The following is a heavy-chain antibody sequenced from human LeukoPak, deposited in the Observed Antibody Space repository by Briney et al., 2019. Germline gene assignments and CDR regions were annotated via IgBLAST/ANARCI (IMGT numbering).Heavy chain of an antibody. CDR3: AKDGSHNFWSGYYYYHYGMDV. V-gene: IGHV3-23*01. Sequence: GGSLRLSCAASGFTFSSYAMSWVRQAPGKGLEWVSGISGSGSSTYYADSVKGRFTISRDNSKNTLFLQMNSLRAEDTAVYYCAKDGSHNFWSGYYYYHYGMDVWGQGTTVTVSS. CDR2: ISGSGSST. D-gene: IGHD3-3*01. CDR1: GFTFSSYA. J-gene: IGHJ6*02.